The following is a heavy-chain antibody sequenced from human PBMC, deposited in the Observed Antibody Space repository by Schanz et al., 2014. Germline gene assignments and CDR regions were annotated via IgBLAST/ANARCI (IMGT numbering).Heavy chain of an antibody. Sequence: QVQLVQSGGEVKTPGASVKVSCKASGNTFTSYGISWVRQAPGQGLEWMGWISAYNGDTNYAQKVQGRVTMTADTPTSTVYMEVRSLTSDDTAVYYCARDRGIAAADTFDYWGQGTLVTVSS. CDR2: ISAYNGDT. CDR1: GNTFTSYG. J-gene: IGHJ4*02. V-gene: IGHV1-18*04. CDR3: ARDRGIAAADTFDY. D-gene: IGHD6-13*01.